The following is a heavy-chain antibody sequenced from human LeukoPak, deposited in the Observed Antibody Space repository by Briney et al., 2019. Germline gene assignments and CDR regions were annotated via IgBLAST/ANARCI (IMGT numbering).Heavy chain of an antibody. CDR2: ISGSGGST. Sequence: GRSLRLSCAASGFTFSSYGMHWVRQAPGKGLEWVSAISGSGGSTYYADSVKGRFTISRDNSKNTLYLQMNSLRAEDTAVYYCAKLRPGSGSYYFDPWGQGTLVTVSS. J-gene: IGHJ5*02. D-gene: IGHD3-10*01. CDR3: AKLRPGSGSYYFDP. CDR1: GFTFSSYG. V-gene: IGHV3-23*01.